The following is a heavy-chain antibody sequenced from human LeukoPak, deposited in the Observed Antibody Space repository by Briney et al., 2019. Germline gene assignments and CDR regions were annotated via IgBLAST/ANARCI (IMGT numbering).Heavy chain of an antibody. CDR3: AREELCSSTSCKPYHFDY. V-gene: IGHV1-18*01. Sequence: ASVKVSCKASGYTFTSYGISWVRQAPGQGLEWMGWISAYNGNTNYAQKLQGRVTMTTDTSTSTAYMELRSLRSDDTAVYYCAREELCSSTSCKPYHFDYWGQGTLVTVSS. CDR1: GYTFTSYG. D-gene: IGHD2-2*01. CDR2: ISAYNGNT. J-gene: IGHJ4*02.